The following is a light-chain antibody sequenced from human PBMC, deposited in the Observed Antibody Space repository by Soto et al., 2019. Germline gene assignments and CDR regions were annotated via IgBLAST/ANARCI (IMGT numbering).Light chain of an antibody. V-gene: IGKV3-15*01. CDR1: QSVSSN. J-gene: IGKJ1*01. CDR2: VAS. CDR3: QQYNYCPPT. Sequence: EIVMTQSPATLSVSPGERATLPCRASQSVSSNLAWYQQKPGRARRLLIYVASTRATGMPARFSGSGSGTEFTLTISSLQSEDFAVYYCQQYNYCPPTFGQGTKVDIK.